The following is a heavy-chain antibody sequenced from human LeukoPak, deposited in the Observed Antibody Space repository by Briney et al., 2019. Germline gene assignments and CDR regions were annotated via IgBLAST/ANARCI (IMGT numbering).Heavy chain of an antibody. V-gene: IGHV3-7*01. CDR2: IKQDGSEK. D-gene: IGHD5-12*01. CDR1: GFTFSSYW. CDR3: ARGGSGYAGYFDL. Sequence: GGSLRLSCAASGFTFSSYWMSWVRQAPGKGLEWVANIKQDGSEKYYVDSVKGRLTISRDNAKNSLYLQMNSLRAEDTAVYYCARGGSGYAGYFDLWGRGTLVTVSS. J-gene: IGHJ2*01.